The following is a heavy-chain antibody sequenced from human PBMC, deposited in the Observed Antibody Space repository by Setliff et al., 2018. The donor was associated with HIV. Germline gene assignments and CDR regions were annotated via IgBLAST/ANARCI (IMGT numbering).Heavy chain of an antibody. CDR1: GGSISNYY. CDR2: GYYSGIT. J-gene: IGHJ4*02. CDR3: ARSSRGSLRDLDY. D-gene: IGHD2-21*02. Sequence: SETLSLTCTVSGGSISNYYWSWIRQPPGKGLEWIGCGYYSGITHYDPSLKSRVSISVDASKNQFSLRLNSVTVADTAVYFCARSSRGSLRDLDYWGPGTLVTVLL. V-gene: IGHV4-59*08.